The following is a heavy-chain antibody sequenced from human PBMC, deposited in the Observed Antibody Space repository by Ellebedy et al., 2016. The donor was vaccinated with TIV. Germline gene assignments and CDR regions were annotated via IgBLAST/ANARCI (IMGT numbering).Heavy chain of an antibody. CDR3: AREAGYSSGYHVGWFDL. V-gene: IGHV4-39*02. J-gene: IGHJ5*02. CDR1: GGSISSSSYY. Sequence: GSLRLSXTVSGGSISSSSYYWGWIRQPPGKGLEWIGSIYYSGSTYNKPSLKSRVTISIDTSNNQFSLKLSSVTAADTAVYYCAREAGYSSGYHVGWFDLWGQGTLVTVSS. CDR2: IYYSGST. D-gene: IGHD6-19*01.